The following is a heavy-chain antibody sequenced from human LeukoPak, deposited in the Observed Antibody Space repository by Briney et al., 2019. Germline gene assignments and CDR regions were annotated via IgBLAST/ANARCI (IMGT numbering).Heavy chain of an antibody. Sequence: SETLSLTCAVSGGSISSSYWWSWVRQPPGKGLEWIGEVYHSGSTNYYPSLKSRVTISVDKSKNQLSLKLSSVTAADTAVYYCARDVGARLSGYWGQGTLVTVSS. CDR1: GGSISSSYW. CDR2: VYHSGST. V-gene: IGHV4-4*02. J-gene: IGHJ4*02. D-gene: IGHD6-6*01. CDR3: ARDVGARLSGY.